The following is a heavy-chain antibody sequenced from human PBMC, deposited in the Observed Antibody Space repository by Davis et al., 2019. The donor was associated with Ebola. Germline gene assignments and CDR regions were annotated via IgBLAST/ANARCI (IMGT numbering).Heavy chain of an antibody. Sequence: CESLNPPCQCSGYSFPSYWIARVRQMPGKGLEWIGIIFFHDSDTRYSPSFQGQVTISADKSISTAYLQWSSLKASDTAMYYCARGPIAAAGSYYYYGMDVWGQGTTVTVSS. V-gene: IGHV5-51*01. CDR3: ARGPIAAAGSYYYYGMDV. D-gene: IGHD6-13*01. CDR1: GYSFPSYW. J-gene: IGHJ6*02. CDR2: IFFHDSDT.